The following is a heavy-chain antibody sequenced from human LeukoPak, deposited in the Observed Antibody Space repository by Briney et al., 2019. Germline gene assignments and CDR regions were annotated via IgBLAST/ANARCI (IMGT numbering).Heavy chain of an antibody. V-gene: IGHV1-2*02. CDR1: GYTFTDYY. D-gene: IGHD3-10*01. CDR3: ARGRSDYYLDS. Sequence: ASLKVSCKASGYTFTDYYMHWVRQAPGHGLEWMGWIYPDSGGTNYAQKFQGRVTMTRDTSIGTAYMGLSRLTSDDTAVYYCARGRSDYYLDSWGQGTLVTVSS. CDR2: IYPDSGGT. J-gene: IGHJ4*02.